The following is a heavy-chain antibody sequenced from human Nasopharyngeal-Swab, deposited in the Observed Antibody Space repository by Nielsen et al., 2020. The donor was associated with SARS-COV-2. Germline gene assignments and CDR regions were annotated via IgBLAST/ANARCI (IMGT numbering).Heavy chain of an antibody. CDR1: GYSFTSYY. V-gene: IGHV1-8*01. J-gene: IGHJ4*02. CDR3: ARAGKIQLWFNSLYYFDY. D-gene: IGHD5-18*01. Sequence: ASVQVSCKASGYSFTSYYINWVRQATGQGLEWMGWMNPNSGNTGYAQKFQGRVTMTRNTSISTAYMELSSLRSEDTAVYYCARAGKIQLWFNSLYYFDYWGQGTLVTVSS. CDR2: MNPNSGNT.